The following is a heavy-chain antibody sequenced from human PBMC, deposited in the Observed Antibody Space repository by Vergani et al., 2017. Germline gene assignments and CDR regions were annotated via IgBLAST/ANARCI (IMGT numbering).Heavy chain of an antibody. CDR3: ARPRSYYYDSSGYYSH. V-gene: IGHV3-11*06. CDR2: ISSSSSYT. Sequence: QVQLVESGGGLVKPGGSLRLSCAASGFTFSDYYISWIRQAPGKGLEWVSYISSSSSYTNYADSVKGRFTISKDNAKNSLYLQMNSLRAEDTAVYYCARPRSYYYDSSGYYSHWGQGTLVTVSS. J-gene: IGHJ4*02. CDR1: GFTFSDYY. D-gene: IGHD3-22*01.